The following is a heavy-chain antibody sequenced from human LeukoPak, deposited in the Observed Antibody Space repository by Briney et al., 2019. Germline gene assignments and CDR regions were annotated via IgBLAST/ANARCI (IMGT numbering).Heavy chain of an antibody. D-gene: IGHD3-3*01. CDR3: ARDFQVPLGVVTAFDY. CDR1: GYTFTSYG. J-gene: IGHJ4*02. CDR2: ISAYNGNT. Sequence: ASVKVSCKASGYTFTSYGISWVRQAPGQGLEWMGWISAYNGNTNYAQKLQGRVTMTTDTSTSTAYMELRSLRSDDTAVYYCARDFQVPLGVVTAFDYWGQGTLVTVSS. V-gene: IGHV1-18*01.